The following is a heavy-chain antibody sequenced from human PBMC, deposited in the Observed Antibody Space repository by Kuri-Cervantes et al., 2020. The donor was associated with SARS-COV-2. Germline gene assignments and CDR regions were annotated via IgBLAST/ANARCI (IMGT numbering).Heavy chain of an antibody. D-gene: IGHD3-16*01. J-gene: IGHJ1*01. CDR2: ISSSSSYI. V-gene: IGHV3-21*01. CDR3: AKDMLRLRNFQH. Sequence: GESLKISCAASGFTFSSYSMNWVRQAPGKGLEWVSSISSSSSYIYYADSVKGRFTISRDNAKNSLYLQMNSLRAEDTAVYYCAKDMLRLRNFQHWGQGTLVTVSS. CDR1: GFTFSSYS.